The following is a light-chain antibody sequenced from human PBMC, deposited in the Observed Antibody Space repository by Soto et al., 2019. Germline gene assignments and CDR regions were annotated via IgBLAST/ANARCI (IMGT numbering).Light chain of an antibody. CDR1: HLVYSN. J-gene: IGKJ5*01. Sequence: EILMTQSPYTLSVSPVESSTLSFIASHLVYSNLALYQHRPFQAPRLLIYGASTRATGVPARFSGRGSGTEFTLTISSLQSEDFAVYYCQQYTNWPPNTFGQGTRLEIK. CDR3: QQYTNWPPNT. CDR2: GAS. V-gene: IGKV3-15*01.